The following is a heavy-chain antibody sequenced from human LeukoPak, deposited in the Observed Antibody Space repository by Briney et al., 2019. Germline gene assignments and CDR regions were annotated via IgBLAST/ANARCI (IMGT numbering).Heavy chain of an antibody. CDR1: GGSISSYY. J-gene: IGHJ6*02. Sequence: PSETLSLTCSVSGGSISSYYWSWIRQPPGKGLEWIGYIYYSGSTNYNPSLKSRVTISVDTSKNQFSLKLSSVTAADTAVYYCARHGRYYDFWSGYYKSHYYYGMDVWGQGTAVTVSS. CDR3: ARHGRYYDFWSGYYKSHYYYGMDV. D-gene: IGHD3-3*01. V-gene: IGHV4-59*08. CDR2: IYYSGST.